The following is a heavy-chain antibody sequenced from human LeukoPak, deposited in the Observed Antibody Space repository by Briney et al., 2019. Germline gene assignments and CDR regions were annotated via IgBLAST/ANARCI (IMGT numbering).Heavy chain of an antibody. CDR2: TFYTGRT. CDR3: ARRRHNFDFYNV. CDR1: GDSIISNIYW. D-gene: IGHD3/OR15-3a*01. Sequence: SATLSLTCTVSGDSIISNIYWWDWVRLPPGKGLEWIGATFYTGRTFYNPSLKSRVTISVDTSKSQFSLDLNSATAADTADYYCARRRHNFDFYNVWGQGTRVLVS. V-gene: IGHV4-39*01. J-gene: IGHJ3*01.